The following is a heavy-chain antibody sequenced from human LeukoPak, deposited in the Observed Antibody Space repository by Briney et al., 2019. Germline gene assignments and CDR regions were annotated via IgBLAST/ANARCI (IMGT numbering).Heavy chain of an antibody. CDR3: ARVPGGDYVRYYYYYYMDV. CDR2: INHSGST. Sequence: SETLSLTCAVYGGSFSGYYWSWIRQPPGKGLEWIGEINHSGSTNYNPSLKSRVTISVDTSKNQFSLKLSSVTAADTAVYYCARVPGGDYVRYYYYYYMDVWGKGTTVTVSS. V-gene: IGHV4-34*01. D-gene: IGHD4-17*01. J-gene: IGHJ6*03. CDR1: GGSFSGYY.